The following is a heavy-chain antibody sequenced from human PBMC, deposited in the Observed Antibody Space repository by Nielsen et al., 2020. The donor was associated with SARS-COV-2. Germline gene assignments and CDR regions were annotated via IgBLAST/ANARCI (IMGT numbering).Heavy chain of an antibody. Sequence: SETLSLTCTVSGGSISGYYWSWIRQPPGKGLEWIGYIYYSEGTNYNPSLKSRVTISVDTSKNQFSLALNSVTAADTAVYYCARDLGDYWGQGTLVTVSS. V-gene: IGHV4-59*01. J-gene: IGHJ4*02. CDR2: IYYSEGT. D-gene: IGHD3-16*01. CDR1: GGSISGYY. CDR3: ARDLGDY.